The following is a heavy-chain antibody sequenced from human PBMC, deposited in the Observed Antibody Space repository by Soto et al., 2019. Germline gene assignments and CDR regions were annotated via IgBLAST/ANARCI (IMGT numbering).Heavy chain of an antibody. CDR3: ARDLRGHYGP. D-gene: IGHD4-17*01. CDR1: GFNFRNFN. Sequence: GGSLRLSCEGSGFNFRNFNMIWVRQAPGKGLEWVSSVSGSSSYIYYADSVKGRFTVSRDNANSLVFLQMNGLRPEDTAMYYCARDLRGHYGPWGQGTMVTVSS. CDR2: VSGSSSYI. J-gene: IGHJ3*01. V-gene: IGHV3-21*06.